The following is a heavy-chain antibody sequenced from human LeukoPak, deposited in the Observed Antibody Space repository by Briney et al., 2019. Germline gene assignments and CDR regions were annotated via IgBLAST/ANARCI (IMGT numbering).Heavy chain of an antibody. D-gene: IGHD6-6*01. CDR1: GGSFSGYY. Sequence: PSETLSLTCAVYGGSFSGYYWGWIRQPPGKGLEWIGEINHSGSTNYNPSLKSRVTISVDTSKNQFSLKLSSVTAADTAVYYCARAWSIAARRFDYWGQGTLVTVSS. V-gene: IGHV4-34*01. CDR3: ARAWSIAARRFDY. J-gene: IGHJ4*02. CDR2: INHSGST.